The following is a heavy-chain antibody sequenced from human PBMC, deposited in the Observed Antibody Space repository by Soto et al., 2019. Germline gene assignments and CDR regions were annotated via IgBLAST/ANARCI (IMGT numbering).Heavy chain of an antibody. CDR1: GGTFSSYA. Sequence: EASVKVSCKASGGTFSSYAISWVRQAPGQGLEWMGGIIPIFGTASYAQKFQGRVTITADESTSTAYMELSSLRSEDTAVYYCARDRAIFGVERPYAFDIWGQGTMVTVSS. V-gene: IGHV1-69*13. CDR3: ARDRAIFGVERPYAFDI. CDR2: IIPIFGTA. J-gene: IGHJ3*02. D-gene: IGHD3-3*01.